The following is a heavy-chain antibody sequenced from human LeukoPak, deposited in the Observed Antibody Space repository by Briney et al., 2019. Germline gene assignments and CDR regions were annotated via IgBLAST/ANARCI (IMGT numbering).Heavy chain of an antibody. D-gene: IGHD6-19*01. Sequence: SQTLSLTCTVSGDPRGSYYCNWVRQPAGQGLEWFGGIYVDGPTNNNPYLKSGVTMSVDTSKKQFSLKLSSVSVADTAGYYCARGGVSVALDYWGQGTLVTVSS. CDR3: ARGGVSVALDY. V-gene: IGHV4-4*07. J-gene: IGHJ4*02. CDR1: GDPRGSYY. CDR2: IYVDGPT.